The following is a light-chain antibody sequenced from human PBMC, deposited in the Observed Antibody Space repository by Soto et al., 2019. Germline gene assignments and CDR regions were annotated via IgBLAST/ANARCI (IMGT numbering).Light chain of an antibody. CDR2: SAS. V-gene: IGKV1-6*02. Sequence: AIPMTQSPSSLSASVGDRVTITCRASQGIGTELGWYQLKPGKAPKLLVYSASTLQSGVLPRFSGSGSGTDFTLTISSLQPDDFATYYCLQDFSYPRTFGQGTKVEIK. CDR1: QGIGTE. CDR3: LQDFSYPRT. J-gene: IGKJ1*01.